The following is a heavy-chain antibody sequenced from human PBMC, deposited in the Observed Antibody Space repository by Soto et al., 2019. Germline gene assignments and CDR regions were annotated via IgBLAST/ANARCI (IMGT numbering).Heavy chain of an antibody. V-gene: IGHV5-51*01. J-gene: IGHJ6*02. CDR3: ARGRSRYCSSTSCYVYYYYAMDV. CDR2: IYPGDSDT. CDR1: GYSFTNFW. D-gene: IGHD2-2*01. Sequence: GESLKISCKGSGYSFTNFWIGWVRQMPGKGLEWMGTIYPGDSDTRYSPSFQGQVTISADKSISTAYLQWSSLKASDTAMYYCARGRSRYCSSTSCYVYYYYAMDVWGQGTTVTVSS.